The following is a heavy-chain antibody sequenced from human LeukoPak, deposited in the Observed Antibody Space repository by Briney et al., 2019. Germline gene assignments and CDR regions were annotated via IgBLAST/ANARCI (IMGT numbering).Heavy chain of an antibody. V-gene: IGHV1-18*04. D-gene: IGHD5-12*01. CDR3: AREGGYSGYDFDYY. J-gene: IGHJ4*02. CDR2: MSAYTGNT. Sequence: GASVKVSCKASGYTFTTYGISWVRQAPGQGLEWMGWMSAYTGNTNYAQKVQGRVTMTTDTSTSTAYMELRSLRSEDTAVYYCAREGGYSGYDFDYYWGQGTLVTVSS. CDR1: GYTFTTYG.